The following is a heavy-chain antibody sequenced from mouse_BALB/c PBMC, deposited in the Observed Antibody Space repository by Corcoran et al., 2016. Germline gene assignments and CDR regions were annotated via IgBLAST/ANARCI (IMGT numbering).Heavy chain of an antibody. D-gene: IGHD2-14*01. Sequence: QVTLKESGPGILQPSQTLSLTCSFSGFSLSTSGRGVSWIRQPSGKGLKWLAHIYWDDDKRYNSSLKSRLTISKDTSRNQVFLKITNVDTADSATYYCASSSYRYDWFAYWCQGTLVTVSA. V-gene: IGHV8-12*01. CDR2: IYWDDDK. CDR3: ASSSYRYDWFAY. CDR1: GFSLSTSGRG. J-gene: IGHJ3*01.